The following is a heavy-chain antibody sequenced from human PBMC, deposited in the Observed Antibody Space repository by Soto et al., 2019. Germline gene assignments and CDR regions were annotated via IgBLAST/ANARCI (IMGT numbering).Heavy chain of an antibody. CDR3: AHRPRGYAYYFDY. J-gene: IGHJ4*02. V-gene: IGHV2-5*02. Sequence: QITLKESGPTLVKPTQTLTLTCTFSGFSHRTRGVAVGWFRQPPGKALEWLALIYWDEDKWYSPSLKSRLTIADDTSKKQVVLTMTNVDPVDTATYYCAHRPRGYAYYFDYWGQGILVTVSS. CDR1: GFSHRTRGVA. CDR2: IYWDEDK. D-gene: IGHD5-12*01.